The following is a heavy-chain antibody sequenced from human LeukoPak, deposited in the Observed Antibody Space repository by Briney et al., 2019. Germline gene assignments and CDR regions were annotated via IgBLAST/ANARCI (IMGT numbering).Heavy chain of an antibody. J-gene: IGHJ4*02. D-gene: IGHD5-18*01. Sequence: SETLSLTCTVSGGSISTYYCSWIRQLAGKGLEWIGRIYTSGSTSYNSSLKSRVTMSVDTSKNQFSLKLSSVTAADTAVYYCARDVGGYNYGYSLDYWGQGTLVSVSS. V-gene: IGHV4-4*07. CDR1: GGSISTYY. CDR3: ARDVGGYNYGYSLDY. CDR2: IYTSGST.